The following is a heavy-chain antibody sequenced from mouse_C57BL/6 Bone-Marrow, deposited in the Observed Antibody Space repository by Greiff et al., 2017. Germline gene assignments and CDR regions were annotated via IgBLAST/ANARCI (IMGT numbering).Heavy chain of an antibody. CDR1: GYTFTSYW. CDR2: IYPGSGST. V-gene: IGHV1-55*01. D-gene: IGHD2-5*01. J-gene: IGHJ1*03. CDR3: ARPYYSNYWYFDI. Sequence: QVQLQQPGAELVKPGASVKMSCKASGYTFTSYWINWVKQRPGQGLEWIGDIYPGSGSTNYNEKFKSKATLTVDTSSSTAYIQLSSLTAEDSAVYYCARPYYSNYWYFDIWGTGTTVTVSS.